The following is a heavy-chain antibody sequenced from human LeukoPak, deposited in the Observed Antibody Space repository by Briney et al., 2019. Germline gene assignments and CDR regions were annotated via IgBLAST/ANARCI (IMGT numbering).Heavy chain of an antibody. Sequence: PGGSLRLSCAASGFTFSSYGMSWVRQAPGKGLEWVSAISGSGGSTYYADSVKGRFTISRDNSKNTLYLQMNSLRAEDTAVYYCAKYRSNTYYYDSSGYDWGQGTLVTVSS. J-gene: IGHJ4*02. D-gene: IGHD3-22*01. CDR2: ISGSGGST. CDR1: GFTFSSYG. V-gene: IGHV3-23*01. CDR3: AKYRSNTYYYDSSGYD.